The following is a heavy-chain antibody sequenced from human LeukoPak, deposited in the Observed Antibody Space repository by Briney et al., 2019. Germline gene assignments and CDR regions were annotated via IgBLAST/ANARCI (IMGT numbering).Heavy chain of an antibody. CDR3: ASGRYNSGGYFFEY. V-gene: IGHV3-74*01. J-gene: IGHJ4*02. CDR1: GFAFSSYW. Sequence: GGSLRLSCAASGFAFSSYWIHWVRQAPGKGLVWVSRINSDGSSTSYADSVKGRFTISRDNAKNTLYLQMNSLRAEDTAVYFCASGRYNSGGYFFEYWGQGTLVTVSS. CDR2: INSDGSST. D-gene: IGHD2-15*01.